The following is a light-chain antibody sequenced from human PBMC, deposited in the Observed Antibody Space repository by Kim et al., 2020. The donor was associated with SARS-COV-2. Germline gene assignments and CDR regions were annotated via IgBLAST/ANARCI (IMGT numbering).Light chain of an antibody. J-gene: IGKJ5*01. CDR3: QQYVSLPIT. CDR2: AAS. CDR1: QDISNY. V-gene: IGKV1-33*01. Sequence: ASVGDRVAITCQASQDISNYLNWYQQKPGRAPKRLIYAASNLETGVPSRFSGSGSGTDFTFTISSLQPEDIATYYCQQYVSLPITFGQGTRLGIK.